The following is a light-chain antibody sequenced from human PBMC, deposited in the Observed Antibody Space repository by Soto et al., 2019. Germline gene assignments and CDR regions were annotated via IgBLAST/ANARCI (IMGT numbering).Light chain of an antibody. CDR1: SSDVGSYNL. Sequence: QSALTQPASVSGSPGQSITISCTGTSSDVGSYNLVSWYQQHPGKAPKLMIYEGSKRPSGASNRFSGSKSGNTASLTISGLQAEDEADYYCCSYAGSSTSLFGGGTKLTVL. CDR2: EGS. CDR3: CSYAGSSTSL. V-gene: IGLV2-23*01. J-gene: IGLJ2*01.